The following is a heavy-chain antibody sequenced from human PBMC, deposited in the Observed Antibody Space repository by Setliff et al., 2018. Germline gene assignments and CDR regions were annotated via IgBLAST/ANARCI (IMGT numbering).Heavy chain of an antibody. CDR3: TRHEDRNKCTSSSCYRENDAFDV. J-gene: IGHJ3*01. V-gene: IGHV5-51*01. CDR1: GYIFTNYW. Sequence: PGESLKISCKASGYIFTNYWIGWVRQMPGKGLEWMGVICPGDSDTRYSPSFQGQVTISADESINTAYLQWSSLKASDTAIYYCTRHEDRNKCTSSSCYRENDAFDVWGQGAMVTVSS. CDR2: ICPGDSDT. D-gene: IGHD2-2*01.